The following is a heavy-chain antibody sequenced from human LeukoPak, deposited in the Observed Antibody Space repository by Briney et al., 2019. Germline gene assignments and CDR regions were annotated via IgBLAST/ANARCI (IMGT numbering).Heavy chain of an antibody. J-gene: IGHJ4*02. V-gene: IGHV1-18*01. CDR3: ARDHPYCSGGSCYFRGGHYYFDY. Sequence: ASVKVACKASGYTFTSYGISWVRQAPGQGREWMGWISAYNGNTNYAQKLQGRVTMTTDTSTSTAYMELRSLRSDDTAVYYCARDHPYCSGGSCYFRGGHYYFDYWGQGTLVTVSS. CDR1: GYTFTSYG. D-gene: IGHD2-15*01. CDR2: ISAYNGNT.